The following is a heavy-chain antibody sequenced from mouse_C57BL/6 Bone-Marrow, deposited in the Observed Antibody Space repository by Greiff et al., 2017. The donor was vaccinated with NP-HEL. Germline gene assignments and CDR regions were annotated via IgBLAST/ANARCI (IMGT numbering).Heavy chain of an antibody. D-gene: IGHD3-2*02. CDR2: IYPGSGNT. Sequence: QVQLQQSGPELVRPGASVKLSCKASGYTFTDYYINWVKQRPGQGLEWIARIYPGSGNTYYNEKFKGKATLTAEKSSSTAYMQLSSLTSEDSAVYFCASPTAQVKDWFAYWGQGTLATVSA. CDR1: GYTFTDYY. CDR3: ASPTAQVKDWFAY. V-gene: IGHV1-76*01. J-gene: IGHJ3*01.